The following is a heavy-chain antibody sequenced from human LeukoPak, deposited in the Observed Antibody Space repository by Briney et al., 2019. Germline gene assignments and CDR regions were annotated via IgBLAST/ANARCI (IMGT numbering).Heavy chain of an antibody. D-gene: IGHD5-24*01. Sequence: KTSETLSLTCAVSGYSIRSGFYWGWIRQPPGKGLEWVGSIYHSGSTFYNPSLKSRVTISVDTSKNQFSLRLRSVTAADTAVYYCARHEAEMATILGNYWGQGTLVTVSS. CDR1: GYSIRSGFY. J-gene: IGHJ4*02. V-gene: IGHV4-38-2*01. CDR3: ARHEAEMATILGNY. CDR2: IYHSGST.